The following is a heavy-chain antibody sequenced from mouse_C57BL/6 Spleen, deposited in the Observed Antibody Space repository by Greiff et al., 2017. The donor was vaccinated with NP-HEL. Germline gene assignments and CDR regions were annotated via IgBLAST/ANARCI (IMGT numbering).Heavy chain of an antibody. D-gene: IGHD2-3*01. CDR3: ARGWLLYAMDY. V-gene: IGHV5-16*01. J-gene: IGHJ4*01. CDR2: INYDGSST. Sequence: DVKLVESEGGLVQPGSSMKLSCTASGFTFSDYYMAWVRQVPEKGLEWVANINYDGSSTYYLDSLKSRFIISRDNAKNILYLQMSSLKSEDTATYYCARGWLLYAMDYWGQGTLVTVSS. CDR1: GFTFSDYY.